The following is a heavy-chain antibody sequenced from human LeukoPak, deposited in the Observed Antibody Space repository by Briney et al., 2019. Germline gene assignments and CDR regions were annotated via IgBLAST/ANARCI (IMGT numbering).Heavy chain of an antibody. D-gene: IGHD1-26*01. Sequence: EASVKVSCKASGYTFTGYYMHWVRQAPGQGLEWMGRINSNSGGTHYAQTFQGRLTMTRDTSISTAYVELSRLRCDDAAVYYCAIVGATVGWFDPWGQGTLVTVSS. J-gene: IGHJ5*02. V-gene: IGHV1-2*06. CDR1: GYTFTGYY. CDR3: AIVGATVGWFDP. CDR2: INSNSGGT.